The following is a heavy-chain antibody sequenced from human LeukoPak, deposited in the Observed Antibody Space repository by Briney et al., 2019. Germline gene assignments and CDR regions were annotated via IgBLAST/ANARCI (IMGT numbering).Heavy chain of an antibody. J-gene: IGHJ4*02. CDR2: IKQDGSEK. D-gene: IGHD7-27*01. CDR1: GFTLSSYW. Sequence: PGGSLRLSCAASGFTLSSYWMSWVRQAPGKGLEWVANIKQDGSEKYYVDSVKGRFTISRDNAKNSLYLQMNSLRAEDTAVYYCARLWQRGAGDFDYWGQGTLVPVSS. CDR3: ARLWQRGAGDFDY. V-gene: IGHV3-7*01.